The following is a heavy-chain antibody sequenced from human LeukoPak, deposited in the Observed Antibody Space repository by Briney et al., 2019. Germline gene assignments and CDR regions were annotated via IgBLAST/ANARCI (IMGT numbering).Heavy chain of an antibody. CDR1: GFTFSSYA. D-gene: IGHD2-8*02. J-gene: IGHJ4*02. Sequence: GGSLRLSCAASGFTFSSYAMSWVRQAPGKGLEWVSAISGSGGSTYYADSVKGRFTISRDNSKNTLYLQMNSLRVEDTAVYYCAKDKEGTSSIYWYFFDYWGQGTLVTLSS. V-gene: IGHV3-23*01. CDR2: ISGSGGST. CDR3: AKDKEGTSSIYWYFFDY.